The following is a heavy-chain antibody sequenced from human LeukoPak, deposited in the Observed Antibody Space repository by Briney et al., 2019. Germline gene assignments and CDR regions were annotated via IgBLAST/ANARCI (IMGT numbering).Heavy chain of an antibody. Sequence: TGGSLRLSCAASGFTSSSYTMSWVREAPGKGLEWVSSISSSINYIYHADSVKGRFTISRDDAQNSVYLQMNSLKDEDTAVYYCARSRTSSPYDKNLNFWGQGTLVIVSS. D-gene: IGHD1-14*01. V-gene: IGHV3-21*01. CDR1: GFTSSSYT. CDR2: ISSSINYI. J-gene: IGHJ4*02. CDR3: ARSRTSSPYDKNLNF.